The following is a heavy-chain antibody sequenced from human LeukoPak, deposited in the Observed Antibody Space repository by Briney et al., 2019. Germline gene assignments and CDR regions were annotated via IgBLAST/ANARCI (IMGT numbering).Heavy chain of an antibody. CDR3: AREGPSFWSGPDYGMDV. CDR1: GVSVSSGSYY. Sequence: SETLSLTCTVSGVSVSSGSYYWSWIRQPPGKGLEWIGYIYYSGSTNYNPSLKSRVTISVDTSKNQFSLKLSSVTAADTAVYYCAREGPSFWSGPDYGMDVWGQGTTVTVSS. V-gene: IGHV4-61*01. J-gene: IGHJ6*02. D-gene: IGHD3-3*01. CDR2: IYYSGST.